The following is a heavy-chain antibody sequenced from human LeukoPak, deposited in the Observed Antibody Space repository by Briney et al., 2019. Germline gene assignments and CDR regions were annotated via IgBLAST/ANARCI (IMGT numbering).Heavy chain of an antibody. CDR1: GGSISSYY. D-gene: IGHD5-18*01. Sequence: SETLSLTCTVSGGSISSYYWSWIRQPPGKGLEWIGYIYYTGNTSYNPSLKSRVTISVDTSKNHFSLRLSSVTAADTAVYYCARSPGLIQLWYYFDYWGQGTLVTVSS. CDR2: IYYTGNT. J-gene: IGHJ4*02. V-gene: IGHV4-59*01. CDR3: ARSPGLIQLWYYFDY.